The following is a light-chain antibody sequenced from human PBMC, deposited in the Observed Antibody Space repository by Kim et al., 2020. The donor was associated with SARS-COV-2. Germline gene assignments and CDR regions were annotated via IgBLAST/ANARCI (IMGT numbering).Light chain of an antibody. V-gene: IGKV3-20*01. CDR2: AAS. CDR1: QNISANY. CDR3: QLYDDSMYT. Sequence: SSPGEGVARSCRTSQNISANYLAWYQHKAGQAPRLLMFAASSRATGVPDRFSGSGSGTDFTLTISRLETEDFALYYCQLYDDSMYTFGQGTKLEI. J-gene: IGKJ2*01.